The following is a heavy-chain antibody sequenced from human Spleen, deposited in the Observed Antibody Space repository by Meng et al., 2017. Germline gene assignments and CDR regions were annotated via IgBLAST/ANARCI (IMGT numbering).Heavy chain of an antibody. Sequence: GESLKISWGASGLIFNNYGMSWVRQAPGKGLEWVSGISGGGAETNYADSVKGRFIISRDNSKNTLYLQMNSLRAEDTAVYYCAKLGSGWSNSRLRYLDLWGRGTLVTVSS. D-gene: IGHD6-19*01. V-gene: IGHV3-23*01. CDR2: ISGGGAET. CDR3: AKLGSGWSNSRLRYLDL. J-gene: IGHJ2*01. CDR1: GLIFNNYG.